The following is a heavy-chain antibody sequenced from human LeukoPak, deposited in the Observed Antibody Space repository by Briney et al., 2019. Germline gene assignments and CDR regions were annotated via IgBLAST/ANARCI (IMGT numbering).Heavy chain of an antibody. CDR3: ARVRRDRNSSGWYYFDY. J-gene: IGHJ4*02. D-gene: IGHD6-19*01. V-gene: IGHV4-39*07. Sequence: SETLSLTCTVSGGSISSGSYYWSWIRQPAGKGLEWIGSIYYSGSTYYNPSLKSRVTISVDTSKNQFSLKLSSVTAADTAVYYCARVRRDRNSSGWYYFDYWGQGTLVTVSS. CDR1: GGSISSGSYY. CDR2: IYYSGST.